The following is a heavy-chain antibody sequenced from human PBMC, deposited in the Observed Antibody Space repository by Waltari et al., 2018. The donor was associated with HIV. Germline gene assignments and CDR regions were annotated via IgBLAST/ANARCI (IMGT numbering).Heavy chain of an antibody. V-gene: IGHV3-23*04. D-gene: IGHD1-1*01. CDR3: VTSGYNFVEYGHRLDF. CDR1: SFNFDLYS. Sequence: EVRFVESGGGLVRPGGSLSLSCTTSSFNFDLYSMTWVRQAPGRGTEWVASISRTGSATYYADVVKGRFTVSRDNSMDMLSLHITSLRVDDTAVYYCVTSGYNFVEYGHRLDFWGRGVLVTIS. J-gene: IGHJ4*02. CDR2: ISRTGSAT.